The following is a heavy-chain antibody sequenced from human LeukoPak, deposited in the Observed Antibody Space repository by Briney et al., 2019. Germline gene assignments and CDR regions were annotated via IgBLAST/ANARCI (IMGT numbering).Heavy chain of an antibody. V-gene: IGHV3-23*01. Sequence: GGSLRLSCAASGFTFSNYAMTWVRQAPGKGLEWVSLVSGSGGNTYYADSVKGRFTISRDNVKNSLYLQMNSLRAEDTAVYSCARVNDYDSGSLYRPIDYWGQGTLVTVSS. CDR3: ARVNDYDSGSLYRPIDY. J-gene: IGHJ4*02. CDR2: VSGSGGNT. CDR1: GFTFSNYA. D-gene: IGHD3-10*01.